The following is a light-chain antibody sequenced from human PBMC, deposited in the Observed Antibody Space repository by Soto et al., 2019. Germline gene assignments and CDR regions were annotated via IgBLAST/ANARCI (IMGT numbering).Light chain of an antibody. V-gene: IGKV1-5*01. CDR3: QQYKTYWT. CDR1: QSVSSW. J-gene: IGKJ1*01. Sequence: DIQMTQSPSTLSASVGDRVTFTCRASQSVSSWLAWYQQKPGKAPRLLIYDVSSLESGVPSRFSGSGSGTEFTLTIRSLQPDDSATYYCQQYKTYWTFGQGTKVEIK. CDR2: DVS.